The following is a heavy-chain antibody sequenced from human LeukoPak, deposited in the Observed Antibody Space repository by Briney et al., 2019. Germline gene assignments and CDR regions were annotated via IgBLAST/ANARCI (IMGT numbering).Heavy chain of an antibody. CDR3: ARDRGTVTPYYYYGMDV. CDR2: ISAYNGNT. V-gene: IGHV1-18*01. D-gene: IGHD4-17*01. Sequence: GASVKVSCKASGGTFSSYAISWVRQAPGQGLEWMGWISAYNGNTNYAQKLQGRVTMTTDTSTSTAYMELRSLRSDDTAVYYCARDRGTVTPYYYYGMDVWGQGTTVTVSS. CDR1: GGTFSSYA. J-gene: IGHJ6*02.